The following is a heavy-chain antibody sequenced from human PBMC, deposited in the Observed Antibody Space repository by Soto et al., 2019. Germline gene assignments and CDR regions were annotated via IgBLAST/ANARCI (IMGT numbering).Heavy chain of an antibody. D-gene: IGHD6-19*01. Sequence: GESLKISCEVSGRTFINHWIALVRQMPGKGLEWMGIIYPGDSDARYSPSFAGQVTISVDKSITTAYLHWSSLEASDSAVYYCARQGDMAATPADAFDIWGQGTLVTVSS. CDR2: IYPGDSDA. J-gene: IGHJ3*02. CDR1: GRTFINHW. V-gene: IGHV5-51*01. CDR3: ARQGDMAATPADAFDI.